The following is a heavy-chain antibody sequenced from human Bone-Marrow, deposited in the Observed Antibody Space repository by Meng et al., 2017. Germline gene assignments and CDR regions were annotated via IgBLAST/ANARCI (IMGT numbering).Heavy chain of an antibody. CDR1: GGSFSGYY. J-gene: IGHJ2*01. D-gene: IGHD4-17*01. CDR3: ARGRVTTVTTPNWYFDL. Sequence: QVKLQQWGAGLLKPSETLSLTCAVYGGSFSGYYWSWIRQPPGKGLEWIGEINHGGSTNYNPSLKSRVNISVDTSKNQFSLKLSSVTAADTAVYYCARGRVTTVTTPNWYFDLWGRGTLVTVSS. CDR2: INHGGST. V-gene: IGHV4-34*01.